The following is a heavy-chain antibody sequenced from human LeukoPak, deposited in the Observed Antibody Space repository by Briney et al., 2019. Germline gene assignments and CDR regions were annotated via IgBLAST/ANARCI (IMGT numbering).Heavy chain of an antibody. J-gene: IGHJ6*02. CDR2: ISYDGSNK. Sequence: GGFLRLSCAASGFTFSSYAMHWVRQAPGKGLEWVAVISYDGSNKYYADSVKGRFTISRDNSKNTLYLQMNSLRAEDTAVYYCAAGSGSYYPDYYGMDVWGQGTTVTVSS. D-gene: IGHD3-10*01. CDR3: AAGSGSYYPDYYGMDV. CDR1: GFTFSSYA. V-gene: IGHV3-30-3*01.